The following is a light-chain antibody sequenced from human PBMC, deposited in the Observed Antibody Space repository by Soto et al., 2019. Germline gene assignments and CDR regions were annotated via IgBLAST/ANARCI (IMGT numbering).Light chain of an antibody. J-gene: IGLJ3*02. CDR2: GND. CDR1: NSNVGNNT. V-gene: IGLV1-44*01. Sequence: QSVLTQPPSASGTPGQRVTISCSGSNSNVGNNTVNWYQQFPGTSPRLLLEGNDQRPSGVPDRFSGSKSANSASLAISGLKSEDEAAYYCAAWDDGLNGWLFGGGTK. CDR3: AAWDDGLNGWL.